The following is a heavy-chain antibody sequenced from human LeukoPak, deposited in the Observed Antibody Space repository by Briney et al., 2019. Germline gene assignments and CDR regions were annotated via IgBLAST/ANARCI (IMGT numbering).Heavy chain of an antibody. V-gene: IGHV1-2*02. D-gene: IGHD2-2*02. Sequence: ASVKVSCKASGYTFTGYYMHWVRQAPGQGLEWMGWITPNGGGTQYAQKFQGRVTMTSDTSISTAYMELSGLRSDDTAVYYCARGFRLSAIEDCFDPWGQGTLVTVSS. CDR2: ITPNGGGT. CDR3: ARGFRLSAIEDCFDP. J-gene: IGHJ5*02. CDR1: GYTFTGYY.